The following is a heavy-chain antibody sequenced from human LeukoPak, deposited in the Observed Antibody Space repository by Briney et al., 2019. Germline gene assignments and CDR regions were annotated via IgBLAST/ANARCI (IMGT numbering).Heavy chain of an antibody. CDR3: ARRYCSGGSCYAQFFDY. CDR1: GFTFSSYA. Sequence: GGSLRLSCAASGFTFSSYAMHWARQAPGKGLEYVSAISSNGGSTYYANSVKGRFTISRDNSKNTLYLQMGSLRAEDMAVYYCARRYCSGGSCYAQFFDYWGQGTLVTVSS. D-gene: IGHD2-15*01. J-gene: IGHJ4*02. CDR2: ISSNGGST. V-gene: IGHV3-64*01.